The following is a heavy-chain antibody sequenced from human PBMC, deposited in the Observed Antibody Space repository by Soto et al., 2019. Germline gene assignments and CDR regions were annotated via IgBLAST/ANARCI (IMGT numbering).Heavy chain of an antibody. J-gene: IGHJ4*02. D-gene: IGHD7-27*01. CDR1: GDSVSSNSSA. V-gene: IGHV6-1*01. CDR3: VRVFTGDHGGGFYY. CDR2: TYYRSKWYN. Sequence: PSQTLSLTCAISGDSVSSNSSAWNWIRQSPSRGLEWLGRTYYRSKWYNDYAVSVKSRITINPDTSKNQFSLQLNSVTPEDTAVYYCVRVFTGDHGGGFYYWGRGTLLTVSS.